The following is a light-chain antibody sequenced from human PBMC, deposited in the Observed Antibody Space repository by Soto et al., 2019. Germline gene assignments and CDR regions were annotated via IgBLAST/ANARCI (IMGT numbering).Light chain of an antibody. Sequence: EIVLTQSPVTLSLSPWERATLSCRASQSVSSSYLAWYQQKPGQAPRLLIYGASSRATGIPDRFSGSGSGTDFTLTISRLEPEDFAVYYCQHYGSSWTFGQGTKVDIK. CDR3: QHYGSSWT. V-gene: IGKV3-20*01. CDR2: GAS. CDR1: QSVSSSY. J-gene: IGKJ1*01.